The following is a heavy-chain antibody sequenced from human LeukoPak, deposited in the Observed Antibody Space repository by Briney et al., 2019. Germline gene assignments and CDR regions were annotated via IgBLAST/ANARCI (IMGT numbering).Heavy chain of an antibody. CDR3: ARGGNFTFDY. CDR2: IYYSGST. V-gene: IGHV4-31*03. CDR1: GGSISSGGYY. Sequence: SETLSLTCTVSGGSISSGGYYWSWIRQHPGKGLEWIGYIYYSGSTYYNPSLKSRVTISVDTSKNQFSLKLSSVTAADTAVYYCARGGNFTFDYWGQGTLVTVSS. D-gene: IGHD4-23*01. J-gene: IGHJ4*02.